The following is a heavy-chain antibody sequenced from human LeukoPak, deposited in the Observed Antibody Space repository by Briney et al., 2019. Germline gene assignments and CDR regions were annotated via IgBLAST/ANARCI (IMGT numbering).Heavy chain of an antibody. CDR3: ARDNSVEDIAWWFDP. Sequence: ASVKVSCKVSGYTLTELSMHWVRQAPGKGLEWMGGFDPEDGETIYAQKFQGRVTMTGDMSTSTDYMELSSLRSEDTAVYYCARDNSVEDIAWWFDPWGQGTLVTVSP. V-gene: IGHV1-24*01. CDR1: GYTLTELS. J-gene: IGHJ5*02. D-gene: IGHD4-23*01. CDR2: FDPEDGET.